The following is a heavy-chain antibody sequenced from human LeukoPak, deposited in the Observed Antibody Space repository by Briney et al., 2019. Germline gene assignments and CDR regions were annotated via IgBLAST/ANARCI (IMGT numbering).Heavy chain of an antibody. J-gene: IGHJ6*02. CDR3: ARDPKTDYGMDV. CDR1: GFTFSSYG. Sequence: GGSLRLSCAASGFTFSSYGMHWVRQAPGKGLEWVAVIWYDGSNKYYADSVKGRFTISRDNSKNTLYLQMNSLRAEDTAVYYCARDPKTDYGMDVWGQGTTVTVSS. D-gene: IGHD1-14*01. CDR2: IWYDGSNK. V-gene: IGHV3-33*01.